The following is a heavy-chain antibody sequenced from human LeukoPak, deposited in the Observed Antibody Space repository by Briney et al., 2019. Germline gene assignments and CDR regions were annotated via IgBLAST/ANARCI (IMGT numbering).Heavy chain of an antibody. D-gene: IGHD1-1*01. CDR2: IRYDGSDK. V-gene: IGHV3-30*02. CDR1: GFTFRTSG. CDR3: AKDYNDGFDS. Sequence: GGSLRLSCAASGFTFRTSGMHWVRQAPGKGLEWVTFIRYDGSDKYYGDSVKGRFTISRDNSKNTVSLQMNSLRADDTAVYYCAKDYNDGFDSCGQGTMVTVSS. J-gene: IGHJ3*02.